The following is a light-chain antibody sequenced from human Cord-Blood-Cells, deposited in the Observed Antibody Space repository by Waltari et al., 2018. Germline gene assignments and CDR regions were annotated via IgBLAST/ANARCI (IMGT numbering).Light chain of an antibody. CDR1: SSNIGSNT. CDR3: AAWDDSLNGYV. J-gene: IGLJ1*01. Sequence: QSVLTQPPSASGTPGQRGTISCSGSSSNIGSNTVNWYQQLPGTAPKLLIYSNNQRPSGVPDRFSASKSGTPASLAISGLQSEDEADYYCAAWDDSLNGYVFGTGTKVTVL. CDR2: SNN. V-gene: IGLV1-44*01.